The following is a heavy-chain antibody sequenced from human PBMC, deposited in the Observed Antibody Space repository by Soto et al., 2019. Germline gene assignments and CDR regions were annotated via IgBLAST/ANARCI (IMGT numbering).Heavy chain of an antibody. CDR3: ARLSLSLRYYYYGMDV. J-gene: IGHJ6*02. V-gene: IGHV4-30-4*08. Sequence: PSETLSLTCTVSGGSISSGDYYWSWIRQHPGKGLEWIGYIYYSGSTYYNPSLKSRVTISVDTSKNQFSLKLSSVTAADTAVYYCARLSLSLRYYYYGMDVWGQGTTVTVS. CDR1: GGSISSGDYY. CDR2: IYYSGST.